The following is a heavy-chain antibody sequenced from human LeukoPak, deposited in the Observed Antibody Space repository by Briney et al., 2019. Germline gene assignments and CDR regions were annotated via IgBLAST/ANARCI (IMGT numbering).Heavy chain of an antibody. CDR1: GYSFTNYW. CDR2: IDPSDSYT. V-gene: IGHV5-10-1*01. D-gene: IGHD6-25*01. CDR3: ARQRLEELGYYYGMDV. Sequence: GESLKISCKGSGYSFTNYWISWVRQMPGKGLEWMGRIDPSDSYTNYSPSFQGHVTISADKSISTAYLQWSSLKASDTAMYYCARQRLEELGYYYGMDVWGKGTTVTVSS. J-gene: IGHJ6*04.